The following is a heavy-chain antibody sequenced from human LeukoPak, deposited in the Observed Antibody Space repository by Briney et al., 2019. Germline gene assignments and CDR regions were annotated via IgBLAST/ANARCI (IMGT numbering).Heavy chain of an antibody. CDR3: ATLPIRYDSSGYYPFFDY. D-gene: IGHD3-22*01. J-gene: IGHJ4*02. CDR1: GYTLTELS. V-gene: IGHV1-24*01. CDR2: FDPEDGET. Sequence: ASVKVSCKVSGYTLTELSMHWVRQAPRKGLEWMGGFDPEDGETIYAQKFQGRVTMTEDTSTDTAYMELSSLRSEDTAVYYCATLPIRYDSSGYYPFFDYWGQGTLVTVSS.